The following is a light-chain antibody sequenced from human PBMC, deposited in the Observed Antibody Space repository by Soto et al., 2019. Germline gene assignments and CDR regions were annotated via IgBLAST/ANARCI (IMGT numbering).Light chain of an antibody. CDR1: QSVSSSY. CDR2: GAS. J-gene: IGKJ5*01. CDR3: QQRSSWPPT. V-gene: IGKV3D-20*02. Sequence: EIVLTQSPGTLSLSPGERATLSCRASQSVSSSYLAWYQQKPGQAARLLIYGASSRATGIPDRFSGSGSGTDFTLTIRRLEPEDFAVYYCQQRSSWPPTFGQGTRLEIK.